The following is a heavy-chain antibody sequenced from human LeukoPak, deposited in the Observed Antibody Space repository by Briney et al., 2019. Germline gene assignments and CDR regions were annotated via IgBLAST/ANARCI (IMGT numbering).Heavy chain of an antibody. CDR1: GGTFSSYD. Sequence: SVKVSCKASGGTFSSYDISWVRQAPGQGLEWMGGIIPMLGTPNYAQKFQGRVTITADKSTSTAYMDLSSLRSEDTAVYYCASGTTDIVVVPATLRNYYFDYWGQGTLVTVSS. V-gene: IGHV1-69*06. D-gene: IGHD2-2*01. CDR2: IIPMLGTP. J-gene: IGHJ4*02. CDR3: ASGTTDIVVVPATLRNYYFDY.